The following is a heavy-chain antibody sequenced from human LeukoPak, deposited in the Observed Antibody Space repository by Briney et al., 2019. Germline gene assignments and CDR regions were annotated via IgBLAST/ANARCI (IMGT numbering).Heavy chain of an antibody. D-gene: IGHD4-23*01. CDR1: GFTFSSYA. CDR3: ARGPYYGGNHFQH. Sequence: GGSLRLSCAASGFTFSSYAMSWVRQAPGKGLEWVSAISGSGGSTYYADSVKGRFTISRDNAKNSLYLQMNSLRAEDTAVYYCARGPYYGGNHFQHWGQGTLVTVSS. V-gene: IGHV3-23*01. J-gene: IGHJ1*01. CDR2: ISGSGGST.